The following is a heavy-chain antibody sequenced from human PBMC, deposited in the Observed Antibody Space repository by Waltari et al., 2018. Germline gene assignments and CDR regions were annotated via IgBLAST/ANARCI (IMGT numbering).Heavy chain of an antibody. CDR3: ARHLQNGSLSFDY. V-gene: IGHV4-34*01. Sequence: QVQLQQWGAGLLKPSETLSLTCAVYGGSFSGYYWSGIRQPPGKGLEWMGEINQSGSTNYKAYRKSRVTISVDTSKNQFTLKLSCVTAADTAVYYCARHLQNGSLSFDYWGQGTLVTVSS. CDR1: GGSFSGYY. CDR2: INQSGST. J-gene: IGHJ4*02. D-gene: IGHD1-26*01.